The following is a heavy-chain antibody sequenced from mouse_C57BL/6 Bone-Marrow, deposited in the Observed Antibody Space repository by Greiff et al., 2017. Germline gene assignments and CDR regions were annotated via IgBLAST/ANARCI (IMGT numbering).Heavy chain of an antibody. CDR1: GFTFSSYA. V-gene: IGHV5-4*01. CDR2: ISAGGSYT. CDR3: ARYYDSEGFFAY. Sequence: EVQVVESGGGLVKPGGSLKLSCAASGFTFSSYAMSWVRQTPEQRLEWVATISAGGSYTYYPDNVKGRFTISRDNAKNNLDLQMSHLKSEDTAMYYCARYYDSEGFFAYWGQGTLVTVSA. J-gene: IGHJ3*01. D-gene: IGHD1-1*01.